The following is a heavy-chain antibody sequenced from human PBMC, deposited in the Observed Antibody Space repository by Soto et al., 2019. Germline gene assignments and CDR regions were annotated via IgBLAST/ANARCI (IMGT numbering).Heavy chain of an antibody. D-gene: IGHD4-17*01. V-gene: IGHV3-30-3*01. CDR1: GFTFNIYA. Sequence: GGSLRLSCAASGFTFNIYALHWVRQAPGKGLEWVAVISFDGTKKYYSDSVKGRFTISRDNLKNTLYLQMNSLRVEDAALYFCAREDDYGYRYINYGLDVWGQGTTVTVSS. CDR2: ISFDGTKK. J-gene: IGHJ6*02. CDR3: AREDDYGYRYINYGLDV.